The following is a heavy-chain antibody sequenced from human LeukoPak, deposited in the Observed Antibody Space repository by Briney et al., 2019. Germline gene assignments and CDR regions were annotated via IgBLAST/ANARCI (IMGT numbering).Heavy chain of an antibody. CDR1: GITFSQYW. V-gene: IGHV3-7*01. CDR2: IKHDGSEKQDGSEK. CDR3: VRGDNRDY. Sequence: GGSLRLSCAASGITFSQYWMSWVRQAPGKGLEWVANIKHDGSEKQDGSEKNYVDSVKGRFTISRDNAKNSLYLQMNSLRAEDSAVYYCVRGDNRDYWGQGTLVTVSS. J-gene: IGHJ4*02. D-gene: IGHD1-14*01.